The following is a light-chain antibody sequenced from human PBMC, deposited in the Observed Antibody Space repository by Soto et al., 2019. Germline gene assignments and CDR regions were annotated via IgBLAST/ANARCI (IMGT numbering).Light chain of an antibody. CDR3: QQYDNLIFT. Sequence: DIQMTQSPSSLSASVGDRVTITCQASQDISNYLNWYQQKPGKAPKLLIYDASNLETGVPSRFSGSGSGTDFTVTISSLHPEDMATYYCQQYDNLIFTFGPGTKVDIK. CDR2: DAS. V-gene: IGKV1-33*01. J-gene: IGKJ3*01. CDR1: QDISNY.